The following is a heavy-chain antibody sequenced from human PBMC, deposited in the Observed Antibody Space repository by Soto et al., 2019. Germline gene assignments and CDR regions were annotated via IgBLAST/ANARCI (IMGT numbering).Heavy chain of an antibody. V-gene: IGHV4-4*02. CDR1: GGSISSSNW. CDR3: AAAAGTSYYYGMDV. Sequence: PSETLSLTCAVSGGSISSSNWWNWVRQPPGKGLEWIGEINHSGSTNYNPSLKSRATISVDKSKNQFYLKLSSVTAADTAVYFCAAAAGTSYYYGMDVWGQGTTVTVSS. D-gene: IGHD6-13*01. CDR2: INHSGST. J-gene: IGHJ6*02.